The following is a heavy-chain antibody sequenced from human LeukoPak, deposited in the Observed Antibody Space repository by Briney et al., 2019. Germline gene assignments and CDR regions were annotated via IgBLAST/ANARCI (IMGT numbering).Heavy chain of an antibody. CDR3: AKAHPRSRFDS. Sequence: QPGGSLRLSCAASGFTFSDHYMDWARQAPGKGLDWVGRIRNKANSYTTEYAASVKGRFTISRDDSKNSLYLQMNSLKIEDTAVYYCAKAHPRSRFDSWGQGTLVTVSS. CDR1: GFTFSDHY. D-gene: IGHD2-15*01. V-gene: IGHV3-72*01. J-gene: IGHJ4*02. CDR2: IRNKANSYTT.